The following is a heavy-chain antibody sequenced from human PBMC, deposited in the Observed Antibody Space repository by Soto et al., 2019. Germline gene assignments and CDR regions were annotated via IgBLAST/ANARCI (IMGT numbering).Heavy chain of an antibody. CDR1: GFTFSSYA. Sequence: EVQLLESGGGLVQPGGSLRLSCAASGFTFSSYAMSWVRQAPGKGLEWVSAISGSGGSTYYADSVKGRFTISRDNSKNTLYLQMNSLRAEDTAVYYCAKDTLYYDFWSGYYTSPVSYFHYWGQGTLVTVSS. V-gene: IGHV3-23*01. CDR3: AKDTLYYDFWSGYYTSPVSYFHY. J-gene: IGHJ4*02. CDR2: ISGSGGST. D-gene: IGHD3-3*01.